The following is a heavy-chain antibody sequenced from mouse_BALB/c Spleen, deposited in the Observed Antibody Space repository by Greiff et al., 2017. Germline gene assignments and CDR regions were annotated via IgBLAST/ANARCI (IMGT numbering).Heavy chain of an antibody. CDR2: ISSGSSTI. CDR3: ARDRFAY. V-gene: IGHV5-17*02. J-gene: IGHJ3*01. CDR1: GFTFSSFG. Sequence: EVKLMESGGGLVQPGGSRKLSCAASGFTFSSFGMHWVRQAPEKGLEWVAYISSGSSTIYYADTVKGRFTISRDNPKNTLFLQMTSLRSEDTAMYYCARDRFAYWGQGTLVTVSA.